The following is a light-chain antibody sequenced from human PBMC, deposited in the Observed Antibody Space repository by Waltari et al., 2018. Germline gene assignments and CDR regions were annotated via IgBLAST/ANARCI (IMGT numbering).Light chain of an antibody. J-gene: IGLJ2*01. V-gene: IGLV2-8*01. CDR1: SSDVGNYNY. CDR2: EVS. Sequence: QSALTQPPSASGSPGQSVTISCTGTSSDVGNYNYVSWYQHHPGKAPKLVVYEVSKRPAGVPVRFAGSKSGNTASLTVSGLQAEDEADYYCCSYAGSNSLVFGGGTKLTVL. CDR3: CSYAGSNSLV.